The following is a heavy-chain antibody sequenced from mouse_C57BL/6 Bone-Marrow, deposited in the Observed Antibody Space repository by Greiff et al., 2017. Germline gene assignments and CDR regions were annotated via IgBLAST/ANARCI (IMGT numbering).Heavy chain of an antibody. CDR2: INPNNGGT. CDR1: GYTFTDYY. J-gene: IGHJ4*01. CDR3: ARSYDYDDYTMDY. D-gene: IGHD2-4*01. Sequence: EVQLQQSGPELVKPGASVKISCKASGYTFTDYYMNWVKQSHGKSLEWIGDINPNNGGTSYNQKFKSEATLSVDKSSRTAYMELSSLTSEDSAVYYCARSYDYDDYTMDYWGQGTSVTVSS. V-gene: IGHV1-26*01.